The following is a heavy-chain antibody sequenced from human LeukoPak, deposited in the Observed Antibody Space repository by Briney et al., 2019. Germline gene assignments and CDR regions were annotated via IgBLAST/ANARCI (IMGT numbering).Heavy chain of an antibody. CDR3: AKDPRVRLFDY. CDR1: GFTFGRYA. V-gene: IGHV3-23*01. D-gene: IGHD3-10*01. Sequence: GGSLRLSCAVSGFTFGRYAMSWVRQAPGKGLEWVSTVSSSADNTYYADSVKGRFTISRDNSKKTLYLQMHSLRAEDTAVYYCAKDPRVRLFDYWGQGTLVTVSS. CDR2: VSSSADNT. J-gene: IGHJ4*02.